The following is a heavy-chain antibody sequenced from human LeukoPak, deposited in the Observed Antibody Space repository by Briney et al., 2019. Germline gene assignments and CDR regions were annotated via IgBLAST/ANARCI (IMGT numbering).Heavy chain of an antibody. CDR2: ISGSGGST. CDR1: GFTFSSYV. Sequence: GGSLRLSCAASGFTFSSYVMSWVRQAPGKGLEWVSTISGSGGSTYYADSVKGRFTISRDNAKNSLYLQMNSLRAEDTAVYFCVRGRLTVTTVFYYMDVWGKGTTVTVSS. V-gene: IGHV3-23*01. D-gene: IGHD4-17*01. CDR3: VRGRLTVTTVFYYMDV. J-gene: IGHJ6*03.